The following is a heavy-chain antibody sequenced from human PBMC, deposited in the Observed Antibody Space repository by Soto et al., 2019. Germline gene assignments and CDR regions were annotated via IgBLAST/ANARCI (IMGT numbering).Heavy chain of an antibody. V-gene: IGHV1-46*03. J-gene: IGHJ4*02. CDR2: INPSGGST. D-gene: IGHD4-17*01. CDR3: ARSDPAPHFKDYGDYTDY. Sequence: GASVKVSCKASVYTLTSYYMHWVRQAPGQGLEWMGIINPSGGSTSYAQKFQGRVTMTRDTSTSTVYMELSSLRSEDTAVYYCARSDPAPHFKDYGDYTDYWGQGTLVTVSS. CDR1: VYTLTSYY.